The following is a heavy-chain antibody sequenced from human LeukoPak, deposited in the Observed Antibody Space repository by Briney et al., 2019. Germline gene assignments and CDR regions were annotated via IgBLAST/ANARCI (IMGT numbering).Heavy chain of an antibody. Sequence: GGSLRLSCAASGFTFSSYSMNWVRQAPGKGLEWVSSISSSSTLIYYADSVKGQFTISRDNAKNSLYLQMNSLRAEDTAVYYCAPDMRIAATGANFYWGQGTLVTVSS. CDR3: APDMRIAATGANFY. CDR1: GFTFSSYS. J-gene: IGHJ4*02. D-gene: IGHD6-13*01. V-gene: IGHV3-21*01. CDR2: ISSSSTLI.